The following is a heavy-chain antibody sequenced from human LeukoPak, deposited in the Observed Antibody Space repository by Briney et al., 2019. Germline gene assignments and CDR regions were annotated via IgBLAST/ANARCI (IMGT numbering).Heavy chain of an antibody. J-gene: IGHJ6*03. D-gene: IGHD1-20*01. V-gene: IGHV4-34*01. CDR2: INHSGST. CDR3: ARGWTGITGTLMRYYYMDV. Sequence: SETLSLTCAVYGGSFSGYYWSWIRQPPGKGLEWFGEINHSGSTNYNPSLKSRVTISVDTSKNQFSLKLSSVTAADTAVYYCARGWTGITGTLMRYYYMDVWGKGTTVTVSS. CDR1: GGSFSGYY.